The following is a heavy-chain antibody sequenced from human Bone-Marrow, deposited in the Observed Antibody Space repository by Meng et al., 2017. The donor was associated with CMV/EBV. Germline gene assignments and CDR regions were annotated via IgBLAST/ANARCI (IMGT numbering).Heavy chain of an antibody. CDR2: ASHDGSNT. Sequence: GGSLRLSCAASAFTFSNYAMHWVRQAPGKGLEWVAVASHDGSNTYYADSVKGRFTISRDNAKNSLYLQMNSLRAEDTAVYYCARNCSSTSCYMGYYYYYYGMDVWGQGTTVTVSS. V-gene: IGHV3-30*04. J-gene: IGHJ6*02. D-gene: IGHD2-2*01. CDR1: AFTFSNYA. CDR3: ARNCSSTSCYMGYYYYYYGMDV.